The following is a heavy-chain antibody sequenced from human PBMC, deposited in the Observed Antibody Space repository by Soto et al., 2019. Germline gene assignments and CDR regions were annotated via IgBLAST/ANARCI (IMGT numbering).Heavy chain of an antibody. CDR3: ARSGLREEYYFDS. CDR1: GGSISRYY. J-gene: IGHJ4*02. V-gene: IGHV4-59*01. D-gene: IGHD4-17*01. Sequence: SETLSLTCTVSGGSISRYYWNWIRQSPGKGLEWIGYIYYSGSTKYNPSLKSRVTISIDTSKTHFSLDLNSVTAADTAFYYCARSGLREEYYFDSWGQGTLVTVSA. CDR2: IYYSGST.